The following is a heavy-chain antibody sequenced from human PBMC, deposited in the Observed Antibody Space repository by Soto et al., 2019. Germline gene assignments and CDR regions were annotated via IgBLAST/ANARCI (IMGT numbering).Heavy chain of an antibody. CDR1: GFTFSSYG. CDR2: ISYDGSNK. Sequence: QVQLVESGGGVVQPGRSLRLSCTASGFTFSSYGMHWVRQAPGKGLEWVAVISYDGSNKYYADSVKGRFTISRDNSKNTLYLQMNSLRTEDTAVYYCARQCYGDDVPDYWGQGTLVTVSS. CDR3: ARQCYGDDVPDY. D-gene: IGHD4-17*01. J-gene: IGHJ4*02. V-gene: IGHV3-30*03.